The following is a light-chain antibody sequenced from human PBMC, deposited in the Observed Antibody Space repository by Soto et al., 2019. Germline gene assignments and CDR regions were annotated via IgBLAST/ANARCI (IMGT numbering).Light chain of an antibody. CDR1: QSVRNY. CDR3: QQRSSWPTVT. V-gene: IGKV3-11*01. J-gene: IGKJ3*01. Sequence: EIVLTQSPATLSLSPGERATLSCRASQSVRNYLAWYQHKPGQAPRLLIYDGSNRAAGIPARFSGSGSGTDFTLTISSLEPEDYALYYCQQRSSWPTVTFGHGTKVDIK. CDR2: DGS.